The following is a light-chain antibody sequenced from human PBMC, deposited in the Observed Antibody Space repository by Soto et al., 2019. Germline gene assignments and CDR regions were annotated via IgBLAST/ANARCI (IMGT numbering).Light chain of an antibody. CDR3: CSYAGSSTYV. CDR2: EGS. CDR1: SSDVGSYNL. V-gene: IGLV2-23*01. Sequence: QSVLTQTASVSGATGQSITISCTGTSSDVGSYNLVSWYQQHPGKAPKLMIYEGSKRPSGVSNRFSGSKSGNTASLTISGLQAEDEADYYCCSYAGSSTYVFGTGTKVTVL. J-gene: IGLJ1*01.